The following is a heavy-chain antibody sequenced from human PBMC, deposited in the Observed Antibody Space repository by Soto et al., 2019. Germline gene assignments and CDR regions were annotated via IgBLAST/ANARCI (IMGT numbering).Heavy chain of an antibody. V-gene: IGHV3-30*04. J-gene: IGHJ5*02. D-gene: IGHD3-22*01. CDR1: GFTFSSYA. Sequence: QVQLVESGGGVVQPGRSLRLSCVASGFTFSSYAMHWVRQAPGKGLEWMAAISLDGRNENYAASVKGRFNISRDNSKKAMYLHMNTLRAADTAVYFCAKDGVGVVVVSPWLGPWGLGTVVTVSS. CDR2: ISLDGRNE. CDR3: AKDGVGVVVVSPWLGP.